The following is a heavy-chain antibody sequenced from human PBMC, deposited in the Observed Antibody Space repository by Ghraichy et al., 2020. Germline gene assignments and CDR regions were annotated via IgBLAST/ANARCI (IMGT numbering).Heavy chain of an antibody. V-gene: IGHV3-21*01. D-gene: IGHD3-10*01. J-gene: IGHJ3*02. Sequence: GSLRLSCAASGFTFSSYSMNWVRQAPGKGLEWVSSISSSSSYIYYADSVKGRFTISRDNAKNSLYLQMNSLRAEDTAVYYCARDGITMVAFDIWGQGTMVTVSS. CDR1: GFTFSSYS. CDR3: ARDGITMVAFDI. CDR2: ISSSSSYI.